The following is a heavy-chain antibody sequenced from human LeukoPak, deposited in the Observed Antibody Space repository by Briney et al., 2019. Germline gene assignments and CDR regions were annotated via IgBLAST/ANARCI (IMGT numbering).Heavy chain of an antibody. V-gene: IGHV3-30*04. J-gene: IGHJ3*02. CDR1: GFTFSSYA. CDR2: ISYDGSNK. Sequence: GGSLRLSCAASGFTFSSYAMPWVRQAPGKGLEWVAVISYDGSNKYYADSVKGRFTISRDNSKNTLYLQMNSLRAEDTAVYYCARGYTADAFDIWGQGTMVTVSS. CDR3: ARGYTADAFDI. D-gene: IGHD1-14*01.